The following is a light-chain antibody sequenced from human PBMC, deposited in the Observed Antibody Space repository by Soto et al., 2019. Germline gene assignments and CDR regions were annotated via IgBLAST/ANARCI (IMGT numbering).Light chain of an antibody. CDR3: CSYAGSYTWV. J-gene: IGLJ3*02. Sequence: QSVLTQPHSVSGSPGQSVTISCTGTSSDVGGYNYVSWYQHHPGKAPKFMIYDVTKRPSGVPDRFSGSKSGNTASLTISGLQAEDEADYYCCSYAGSYTWVFGGGTKLTVL. V-gene: IGLV2-11*01. CDR1: SSDVGGYNY. CDR2: DVT.